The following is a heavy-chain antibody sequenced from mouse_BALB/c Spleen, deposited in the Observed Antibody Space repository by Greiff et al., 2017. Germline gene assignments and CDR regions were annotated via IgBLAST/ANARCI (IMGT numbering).Heavy chain of an antibody. CDR3: ARSRGGNYVYYAMDY. CDR1: GFTFSSFG. CDR2: ISSGSSTI. D-gene: IGHD2-1*01. J-gene: IGHJ4*01. Sequence: EVKLVESGGGLVQPGGSRKLSCAASGFTFSSFGMHWVRQAPEKGLEWVAYISSGSSTIYYADTVKGRFTISRDNPKNTLFLQMTSLRSEDTAMYYCARSRGGNYVYYAMDYWGQGTSVTVSS. V-gene: IGHV5-17*02.